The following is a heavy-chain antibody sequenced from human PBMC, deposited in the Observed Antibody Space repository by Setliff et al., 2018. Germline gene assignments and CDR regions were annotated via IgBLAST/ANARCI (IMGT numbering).Heavy chain of an antibody. CDR3: ARDRVDFVVPEAAARLDP. Sequence: GASVKVSCKASGGTFSRYGNRGVRQAPGQGLEWMGGSIPMYRTTKYAQKFQGRVTMTKDTSTTTGFMELRSLRSDDTATYFCARDRVDFVVPEAAARLDPWGQGTLVTVSS. J-gene: IGHJ5*02. CDR1: GGTFSRYG. V-gene: IGHV1-69*05. CDR2: SIPMYRTT. D-gene: IGHD2-15*01.